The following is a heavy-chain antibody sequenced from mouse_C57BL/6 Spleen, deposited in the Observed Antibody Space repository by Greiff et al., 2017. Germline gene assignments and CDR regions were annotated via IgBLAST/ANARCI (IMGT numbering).Heavy chain of an antibody. V-gene: IGHV1-18*01. CDR1: GYTFTDYN. CDR2: INPNNGGT. D-gene: IGHD1-1*01. Sequence: EVQLQQSGPELVKPGASVKIPCKASGYTFTDYNMDWVKQSHGKSLEWIGDINPNNGGTIYNQKFKGKATLTVDKSSSTAYMELRSLTSEDTAVYYCARINYDSSSSYYAMDYWGQGTSVTVSS. J-gene: IGHJ4*01. CDR3: ARINYDSSSSYYAMDY.